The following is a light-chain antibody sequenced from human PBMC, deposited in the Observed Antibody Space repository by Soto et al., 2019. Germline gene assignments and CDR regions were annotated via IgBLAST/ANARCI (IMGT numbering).Light chain of an antibody. Sequence: QSVLTQPPSASGAPGQRVTISCTGSSSNIGAGYDVPWYQQVPGTAPKLLIYANANRPSGVPDRFSGSKSGTSASLAITGLQAEDEADYYCQSYDRSLTGSVFGGGTKLTVL. J-gene: IGLJ2*01. CDR3: QSYDRSLTGSV. V-gene: IGLV1-40*01. CDR1: SSNIGAGYD. CDR2: ANA.